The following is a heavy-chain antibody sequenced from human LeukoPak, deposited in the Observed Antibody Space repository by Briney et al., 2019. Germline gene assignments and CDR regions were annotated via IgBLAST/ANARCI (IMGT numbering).Heavy chain of an antibody. V-gene: IGHV4-39*02. CDR2: IYYSGST. CDR3: AIEVNYYDSSGIGFDY. CDR1: GGSISSGDYY. J-gene: IGHJ4*02. D-gene: IGHD3-22*01. Sequence: SETLSLTCTVSGGSISSGDYYWSWIRQPPGKGLEWIGSIYYSGSTYYNPSLKSRVTISVDTSKNQFSLKLSSVTAADTAVYYCAIEVNYYDSSGIGFDYWGQGTLVTVSS.